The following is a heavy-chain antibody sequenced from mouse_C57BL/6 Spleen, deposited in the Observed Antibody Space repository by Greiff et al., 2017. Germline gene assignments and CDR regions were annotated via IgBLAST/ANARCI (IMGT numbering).Heavy chain of an antibody. Sequence: VQLQQSGPELVKPGASVKISCKASGYSFTDYNMNWVKQSNGKSLEWIGVINPNYGTTSYNQKFKGKATLTVDQSSSTAYMQLNSLTSEHSAVYCCAKLGNYGSSPYLDDWGQGTTLTVSS. CDR3: AKLGNYGSSPYLDD. D-gene: IGHD1-1*01. CDR2: INPNYGTT. V-gene: IGHV1-39*01. CDR1: GYSFTDYN. J-gene: IGHJ2*01.